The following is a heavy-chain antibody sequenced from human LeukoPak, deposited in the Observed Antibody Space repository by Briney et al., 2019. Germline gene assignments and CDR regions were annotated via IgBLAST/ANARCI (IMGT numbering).Heavy chain of an antibody. CDR3: AKDRLVIIWFGELTSFDY. CDR2: VSYDGTHK. CDR1: GFTFSSYG. Sequence: GGSLRLSCAASGFTFSSYGMHWVRQAPGKGLEWVAVVSYDGTHKYYADSVKGRFTISRDNSKNTLYLQMNSLRPEDTAVYYCAKDRLVIIWFGELTSFDYWGQGTLVTVSS. J-gene: IGHJ4*02. V-gene: IGHV3-30*18. D-gene: IGHD3-10*01.